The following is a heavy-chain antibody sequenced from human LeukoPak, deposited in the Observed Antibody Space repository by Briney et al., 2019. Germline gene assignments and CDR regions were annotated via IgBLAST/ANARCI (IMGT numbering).Heavy chain of an antibody. J-gene: IGHJ4*02. V-gene: IGHV3-30*03. CDR1: GFTFSSYG. D-gene: IGHD2-21*02. Sequence: GGSLRLSCAASGFTFSSYGMHWVRQAPGKGLEWVAVISYDGSNKYYADSVKGRFTISRDNSKNTLYLQMNSLRAEDTAVYYCATYYCGGDCYPDYWGQGTLVTVSS. CDR2: ISYDGSNK. CDR3: ATYYCGGDCYPDY.